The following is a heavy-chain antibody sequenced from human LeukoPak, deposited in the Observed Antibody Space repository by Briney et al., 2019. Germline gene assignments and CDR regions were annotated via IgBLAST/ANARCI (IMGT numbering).Heavy chain of an antibody. J-gene: IGHJ4*02. CDR1: GGTFSSYA. D-gene: IGHD2-21*01. CDR3: AREVWGGRGSYDY. Sequence: ASVKVSCKASGGTFSSYAISWVRQAPGQGLEWMGGIIPIFGTANYAQKFQGRVTMTRDTSTSTVYMELSSLRSEDTAVYYCAREVWGGRGSYDYWGQGTLVTVSS. V-gene: IGHV1-69*05. CDR2: IIPIFGTA.